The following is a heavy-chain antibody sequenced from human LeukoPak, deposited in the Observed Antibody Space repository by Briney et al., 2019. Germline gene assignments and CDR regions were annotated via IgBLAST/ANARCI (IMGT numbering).Heavy chain of an antibody. CDR3: AVEGDYPYFYYFDY. D-gene: IGHD4-17*01. J-gene: IGHJ4*02. CDR2: IIPIFGTA. V-gene: IGHV1-69*05. Sequence: SVKLSCKASGGTFSSYAISWVRQAPGQGLEWMGRIIPIFGTANYAQKFQGRVTITTDESTSTAYMELSSLRSEDTAVYYCAVEGDYPYFYYFDYWGQGTLVTVSS. CDR1: GGTFSSYA.